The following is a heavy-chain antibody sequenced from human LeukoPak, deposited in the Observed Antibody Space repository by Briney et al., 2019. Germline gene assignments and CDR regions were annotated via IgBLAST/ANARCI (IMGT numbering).Heavy chain of an antibody. D-gene: IGHD3-9*01. CDR2: INHSGST. Sequence: PSETLSLTCAVYGGSFSGYYWSWIRQPPGKGLEWIGEINHSGSTNYNPSLKSRVTISVDTSKIQFSLKLSSVTAADTAVYYCARTYYDILTGYYIPLDVWGQGTTVTVSS. J-gene: IGHJ6*02. CDR3: ARTYYDILTGYYIPLDV. V-gene: IGHV4-34*01. CDR1: GGSFSGYY.